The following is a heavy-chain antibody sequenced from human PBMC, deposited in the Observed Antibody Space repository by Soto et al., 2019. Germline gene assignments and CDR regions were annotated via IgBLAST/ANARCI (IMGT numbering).Heavy chain of an antibody. J-gene: IGHJ4*02. CDR1: GFTFSSYA. CDR2: ISGSGVST. D-gene: IGHD1-26*01. Sequence: EVQLLESGGGLVQPGGSLRLSCAASGFTFSSYAMNWVRQAPGKGLEWVSTISGSGVSTYYADSVKGRFTISRDNSKNTLYLQMNSLRAEDTAVYYCAKDRQGSYFDDWGQVTLVTVAS. CDR3: AKDRQGSYFDD. V-gene: IGHV3-23*01.